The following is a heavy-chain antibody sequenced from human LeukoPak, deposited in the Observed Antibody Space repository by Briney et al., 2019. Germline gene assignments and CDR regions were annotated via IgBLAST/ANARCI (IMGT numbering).Heavy chain of an antibody. V-gene: IGHV3-20*04. J-gene: IGHJ4*02. CDR2: INWSGSST. CDR1: GLTFDDYG. Sequence: GGSLRLSCAASGLTFDDYGMSWVRQAPGKGLEWVSGINWSGSSTGYADSVKGRFTISRDNAKNSLYLQMNSLRAEDAALYYCASGGHSGWIGNFDYWGQGTLVTVSS. CDR3: ASGGHSGWIGNFDY. D-gene: IGHD4-23*01.